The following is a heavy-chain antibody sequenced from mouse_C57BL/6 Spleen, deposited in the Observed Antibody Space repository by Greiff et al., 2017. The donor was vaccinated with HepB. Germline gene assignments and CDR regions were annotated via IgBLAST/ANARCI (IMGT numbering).Heavy chain of an antibody. CDR1: GFTFSSYA. J-gene: IGHJ4*01. D-gene: IGHD3-2*02. CDR2: ISDGGSYT. Sequence: DVHLVESGGGLVKPGGSLKLSCAASGFTFSSYAMSWVRQTPEKRLEWVATISDGGSYTYYPDNVKGRFTISRDNAKNNLYLQMSHLKSEDTAMYYCAMVTAQATAMDYWGQGTSVTVSS. CDR3: AMVTAQATAMDY. V-gene: IGHV5-4*01.